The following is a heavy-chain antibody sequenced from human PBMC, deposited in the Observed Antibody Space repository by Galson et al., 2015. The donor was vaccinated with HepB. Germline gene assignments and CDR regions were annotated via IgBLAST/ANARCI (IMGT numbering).Heavy chain of an antibody. Sequence: SVKVSCKASGYTFSSYSLTWVRQAPGQGLEWMGRISPHNRYTNYAQKFQGRVTMTEDTSTDTAYMELSSLRSEDTAVYYCATAVPSIVGPTGSWFDPWGQGTLVTVSS. D-gene: IGHD1-26*01. CDR1: GYTFSSYS. J-gene: IGHJ5*02. CDR3: ATAVPSIVGPTGSWFDP. CDR2: ISPHNRYT. V-gene: IGHV1-18*01.